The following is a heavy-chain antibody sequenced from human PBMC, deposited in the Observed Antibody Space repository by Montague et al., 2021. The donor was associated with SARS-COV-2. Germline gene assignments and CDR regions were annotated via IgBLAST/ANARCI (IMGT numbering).Heavy chain of an antibody. V-gene: IGHV4-34*01. CDR3: ARVRDYGLGTSLGMDV. CDR2: INHSGST. D-gene: IGHD3-10*01. J-gene: IGHJ6*02. Sequence: SETLSLTCAVYGGSFSGYYWSWIRQPPGKGLEWIGEINHSGSTNYNPSLKSRVTISVDTSKNQFSLKLSSVTAADTAVYYCARVRDYGLGTSLGMDVWGQGTTVTVSS. CDR1: GGSFSGYY.